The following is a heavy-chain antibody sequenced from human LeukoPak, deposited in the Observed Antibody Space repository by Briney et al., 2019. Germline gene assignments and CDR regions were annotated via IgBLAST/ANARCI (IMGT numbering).Heavy chain of an antibody. CDR2: VSRDGRTK. J-gene: IGHJ4*02. CDR1: GFTFSNYG. CDR3: AKEWHSEGYGSYNDV. Sequence: GGSLRLSCTASGFTFSNYGMHWVRQAPGKGLEWVAVVSRDGRTKYYGDSVQGRSTISRDNSKNTMFLQTNSLRPEDTAVYYCAKEWHSEGYGSYNDVRGQGTLVTVSS. V-gene: IGHV3-30*18. D-gene: IGHD1-26*01.